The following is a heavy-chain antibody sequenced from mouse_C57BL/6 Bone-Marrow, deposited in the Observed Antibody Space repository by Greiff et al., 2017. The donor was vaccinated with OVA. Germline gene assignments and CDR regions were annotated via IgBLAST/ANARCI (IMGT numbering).Heavy chain of an antibody. Sequence: QVQLQQPGAELVKPGASVKLSCKASGYTFTSYWMQWVKQRPGQGLEWIGEIDPSDSYTNYNQQFKGKATLTVDTSASTAYMQLSSLTSEDSAVYYCASPGIYFDYWGQGTTLTVSS. CDR1: GYTFTSYW. CDR3: ASPGIYFDY. CDR2: IDPSDSYT. J-gene: IGHJ2*01. V-gene: IGHV1-50*01.